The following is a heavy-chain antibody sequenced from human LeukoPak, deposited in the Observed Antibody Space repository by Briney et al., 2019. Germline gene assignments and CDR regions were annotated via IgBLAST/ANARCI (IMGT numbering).Heavy chain of an antibody. CDR2: IYYSGST. CDR1: GGSISSYY. Sequence: SETLSLTCTVSGGSISSYYWSWIRQPPGKGLEWIGYIYYSGSTNYNPSLKSRVTISVDTSKNQFSLKLSSVTAADTAVYYCARGGYSYGYFYYYYMDVWGKGTTVTISS. V-gene: IGHV4-59*01. J-gene: IGHJ6*03. CDR3: ARGGYSYGYFYYYYMDV. D-gene: IGHD5-18*01.